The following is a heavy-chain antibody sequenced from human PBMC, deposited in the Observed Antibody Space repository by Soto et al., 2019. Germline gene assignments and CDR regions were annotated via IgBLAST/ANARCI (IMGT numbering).Heavy chain of an antibody. V-gene: IGHV4-34*01. CDR3: ESVRNGSGRGYFDY. Sequence: QVQLQQWGAGLLKPSETLSLTCAVYGGSFSGYYWSWIRQPPGKGLEWIGEINHSGSTNYNPSLTSRVTISVDTSKNQFSLKLSSVTAADTAVYYCESVRNGSGRGYFDYWGQGTLVTVSS. D-gene: IGHD3-10*01. J-gene: IGHJ4*02. CDR2: INHSGST. CDR1: GGSFSGYY.